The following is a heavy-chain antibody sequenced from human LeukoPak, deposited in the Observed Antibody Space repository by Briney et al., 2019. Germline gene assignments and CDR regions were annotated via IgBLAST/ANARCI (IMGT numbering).Heavy chain of an antibody. D-gene: IGHD3-22*01. CDR3: ATSQGYYDSSGYYQTPGAFDI. J-gene: IGHJ3*02. CDR1: GGSISSGDYY. Sequence: SETLSPTCTVSGGSISSGDYYWSWIRQPPGKGLEWIGYIYYSGSTYYNPSLKSRVTISVDTSKNQFSLKLSSVTAADTAVYYCATSQGYYDSSGYYQTPGAFDIWGQGTMVTVSS. V-gene: IGHV4-30-4*08. CDR2: IYYSGST.